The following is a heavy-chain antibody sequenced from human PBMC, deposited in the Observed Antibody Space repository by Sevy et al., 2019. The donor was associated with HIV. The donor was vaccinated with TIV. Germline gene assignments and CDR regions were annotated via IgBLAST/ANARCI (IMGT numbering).Heavy chain of an antibody. CDR3: AVGSSWPNRFDP. J-gene: IGHJ5*02. D-gene: IGHD6-13*01. CDR1: GGSVSSGSYY. CDR2: IYYSGST. Sequence: SETLSLTCTVSGGSVSSGSYYWSWIRQPPGKGLEWIGYIYYSGSTNYNPSLKSRVTISVDTSKNQFSLKLSSVTAADTAVYYCAVGSSWPNRFDPWGQGTLVTVSS. V-gene: IGHV4-61*01.